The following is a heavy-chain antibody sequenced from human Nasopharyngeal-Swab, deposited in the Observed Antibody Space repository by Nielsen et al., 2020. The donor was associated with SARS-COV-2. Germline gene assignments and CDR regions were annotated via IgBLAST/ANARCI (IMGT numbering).Heavy chain of an antibody. CDR3: ARDRGDGYNLYYFDY. V-gene: IGHV3-30*03. D-gene: IGHD5-24*01. J-gene: IGHJ4*02. CDR2: ISYDGSNK. CDR1: GFTFSSYG. Sequence: GGSLRLSCAASGFTFSSYGMHWVRQAPGKGLEWVAVISYDGSNKYYADSVKDRFTISRDNSKNTLYLQMNSLRAEDTAVYYCARDRGDGYNLYYFDYWGQGTLVTVSS.